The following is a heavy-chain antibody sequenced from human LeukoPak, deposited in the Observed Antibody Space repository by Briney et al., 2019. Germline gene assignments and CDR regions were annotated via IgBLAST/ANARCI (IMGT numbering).Heavy chain of an antibody. CDR3: ARETSFRICCSGGSCYSGPGYYYMDV. Sequence: ASVKVSCKASGYTFTGYYMHWVRQAPGQGLEWMGWINPNSGGTNYAQKFQGRVTMTRDTSISTAYMELSRLRSDDTAVYYCARETSFRICCSGGSCYSGPGYYYMDVWGKGTTVTVSS. D-gene: IGHD2-15*01. V-gene: IGHV1-2*02. CDR1: GYTFTGYY. CDR2: INPNSGGT. J-gene: IGHJ6*03.